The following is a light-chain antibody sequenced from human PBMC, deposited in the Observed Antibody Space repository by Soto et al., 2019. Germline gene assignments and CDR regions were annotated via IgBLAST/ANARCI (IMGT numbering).Light chain of an antibody. J-gene: IGKJ1*01. V-gene: IGKV1-6*01. CDR1: QGIRND. CDR3: REAYNYPWT. Sequence: AIQMTQSPSSLSASVGDRVTVTCRASQGIRNDLGWYQQKPGKAPKLLIYAASSLQSGVPSRFSGSGSGTDFTLTISSLQPEDFATYYCREAYNYPWTFGQGTKVDIK. CDR2: AAS.